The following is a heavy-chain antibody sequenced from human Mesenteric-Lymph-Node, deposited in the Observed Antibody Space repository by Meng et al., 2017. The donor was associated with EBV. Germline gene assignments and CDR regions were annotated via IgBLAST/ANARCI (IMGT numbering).Heavy chain of an antibody. V-gene: IGHV1-3*01. Sequence: QVQLVQSGAEVKKPGASVKVSCEASGYTFTSYAMHWVRQAPGQRLEWMGWITVGNGDTKYSQKFHGRVTNTRDTSATTVYMELSSLTSEDTAVYYCARDSSGDSRRFDPWGQGTLVTVSS. D-gene: IGHD6-19*01. CDR1: GYTFTSYA. CDR2: ITVGNGDT. J-gene: IGHJ5*02. CDR3: ARDSSGDSRRFDP.